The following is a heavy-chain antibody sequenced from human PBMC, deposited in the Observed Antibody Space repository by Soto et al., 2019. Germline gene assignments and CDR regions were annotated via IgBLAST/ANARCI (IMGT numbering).Heavy chain of an antibody. J-gene: IGHJ6*02. D-gene: IGHD6-13*01. V-gene: IGHV3-9*01. CDR2: ISWNSGNI. CDR3: AKDRAAAGSPLYYGLDV. Sequence: ESGGGLVQPGRSLRLSCAASGFTFEDYAMHWVRQAPGKGLEWVSGISWNSGNIGYADSVKGRFTISRDNAKNSLYLQMNSLRAEDTAFYYCAKDRAAAGSPLYYGLDVWGQGTTVTVSS. CDR1: GFTFEDYA.